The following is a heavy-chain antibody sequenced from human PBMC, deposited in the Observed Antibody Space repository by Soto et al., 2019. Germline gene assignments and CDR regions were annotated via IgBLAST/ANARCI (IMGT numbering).Heavy chain of an antibody. V-gene: IGHV3-11*01. D-gene: IGHD3-22*01. CDR3: ARVQHYYDGSGYSPVVEYFQH. CDR1: GFTFSDYY. Sequence: GGSLRLSCAASGFTFSDYYMSWIRQAPGKGLEWVSYISSSGSTIYYADTVKGRFTISRDNAKNSLYLQMNSLRAEDTAVYYCARVQHYYDGSGYSPVVEYFQHWGQGTLVTVSS. CDR2: ISSSGSTI. J-gene: IGHJ1*01.